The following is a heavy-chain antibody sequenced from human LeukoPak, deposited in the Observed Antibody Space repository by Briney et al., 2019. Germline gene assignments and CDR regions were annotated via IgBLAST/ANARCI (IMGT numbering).Heavy chain of an antibody. CDR1: GFTFDDYA. D-gene: IGHD3/OR15-3a*01. J-gene: IGHJ6*03. Sequence: GGSLRLSCAASGFTFDDYAMHWVRQAPGKGLEWVATISYDGNNKFHADSVKGRFTISRDNSRNTVYLQMDSLRPEDTAVYHCAKGGIPTGPYYYFYYMDVWGNGTTVTVSS. CDR2: ISYDGNNK. CDR3: AKGGIPTGPYYYFYYMDV. V-gene: IGHV3-30*01.